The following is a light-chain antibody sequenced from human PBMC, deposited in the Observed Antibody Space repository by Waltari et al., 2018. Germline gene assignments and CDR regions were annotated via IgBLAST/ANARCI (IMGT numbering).Light chain of an antibody. CDR1: QVIYNW. CDR2: KSS. CDR3: QQYNAYPWT. V-gene: IGKV1-5*03. Sequence: DIQMTQSPSTLSASVGDRVTITCRASQVIYNWLAWYQQRPGKAPTLLIYKSSDLESGVPSRFSGRGSGTEFTLTISSLQPDDFATYYCQQYNAYPWTFGQGTNVEIK. J-gene: IGKJ1*01.